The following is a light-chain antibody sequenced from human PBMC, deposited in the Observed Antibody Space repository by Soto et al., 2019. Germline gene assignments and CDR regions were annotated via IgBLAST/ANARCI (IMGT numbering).Light chain of an antibody. J-gene: IGKJ3*01. CDR1: QSVSSSY. CDR3: QQYGSSPLLT. Sequence: EIVVTQSPGTLSLSPGESATLSCRASQSVSSSYLAWYQQKPGQAPRLLIYGASSRATGIPDRFSGSGAGTDFTLTISRLEPEDFAVYYCQQYGSSPLLTFGPGTKVDIK. V-gene: IGKV3-20*01. CDR2: GAS.